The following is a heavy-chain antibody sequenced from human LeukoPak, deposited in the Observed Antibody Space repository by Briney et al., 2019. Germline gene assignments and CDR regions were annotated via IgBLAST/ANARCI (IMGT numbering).Heavy chain of an antibody. J-gene: IGHJ3*02. V-gene: IGHV1-18*01. Sequence: ASVKVSCKASGYTFTSYGISWVRQAPGQGLEWMGWISAYNGNTNYAQKLQGRVTMTADTSTSTAYMELRSLRSDDTAVYYCARYDSSGYYSTDAFDIWGQGTMVTVSS. D-gene: IGHD3-22*01. CDR1: GYTFTSYG. CDR2: ISAYNGNT. CDR3: ARYDSSGYYSTDAFDI.